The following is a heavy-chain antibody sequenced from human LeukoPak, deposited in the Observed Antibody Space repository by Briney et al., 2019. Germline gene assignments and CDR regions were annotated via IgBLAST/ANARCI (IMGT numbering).Heavy chain of an antibody. CDR1: GFTFSSYS. Sequence: GGSLRLSCATSGFTFSSYSMDWVRQAPGKGLEWVSSISYSTYVYYADSVKGRFTISRDNTKNSLYLQMDSLRVEDTAVYYCARLSGDGVWGQGTLVTVSS. CDR3: ARLSGDGV. V-gene: IGHV3-21*01. J-gene: IGHJ4*02. CDR2: ISYSTYV. D-gene: IGHD7-27*01.